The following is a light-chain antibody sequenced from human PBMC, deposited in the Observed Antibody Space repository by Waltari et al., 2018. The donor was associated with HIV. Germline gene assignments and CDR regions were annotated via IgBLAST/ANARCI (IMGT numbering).Light chain of an antibody. Sequence: QSVLTQPPSASGTAGQRVTISCSGRRSNIGSNSVTWYQKVPGAAPTLLLYNNNQRPSGFPDRFSGSKSGTSASLAISGLQSDDEADYYCAAWDDDLNGLFGGGTKLTVL. J-gene: IGLJ2*01. CDR3: AAWDDDLNGL. CDR2: NNN. CDR1: RSNIGSNS. V-gene: IGLV1-44*01.